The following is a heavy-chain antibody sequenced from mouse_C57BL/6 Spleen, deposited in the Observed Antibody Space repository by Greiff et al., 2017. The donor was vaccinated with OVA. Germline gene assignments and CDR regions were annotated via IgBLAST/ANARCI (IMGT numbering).Heavy chain of an antibody. D-gene: IGHD1-1*01. CDR1: GFSLTSYG. CDR3: ARHESSHWYFDV. V-gene: IGHV2-6-1*01. J-gene: IGHJ1*03. CDR2: IWSDGST. Sequence: VKLQQSGPGLVAPSQSLSITCTVSGFSLTSYGVHWVRQPPGKGLEWLVVIWSDGSTTYNSALKSRLSISKDNSKGQVFLKMNSLQTDDTAMYYCARHESSHWYFDVWGTGTTVTVSS.